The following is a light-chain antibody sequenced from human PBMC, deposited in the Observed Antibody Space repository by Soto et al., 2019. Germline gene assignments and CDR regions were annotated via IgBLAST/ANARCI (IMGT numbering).Light chain of an antibody. CDR2: DND. CDR3: QSYDNSLSGVV. Sequence: QSVLTQPPSVSGAPGQRIIISCTGSSSNIGAGFDVHWYQHLPGPAPKLLVYDNDNRPSGLPARFSDSRSGTSASLAITSLQADDEADYYCQSYDNSLSGVVFGGGTKLTVL. J-gene: IGLJ2*01. V-gene: IGLV1-40*01. CDR1: SSNIGAGFD.